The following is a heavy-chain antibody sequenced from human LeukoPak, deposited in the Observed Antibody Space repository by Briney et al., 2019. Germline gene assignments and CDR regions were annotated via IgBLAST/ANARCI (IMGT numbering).Heavy chain of an antibody. CDR1: TRYFTNYW. CDR3: ARGARGSGTASDY. V-gene: IGHV3-74*01. D-gene: IGHD3-10*01. J-gene: IGHJ4*02. CDR2: INSDGSST. Sequence: GGSLRLSCTASTRYFTNYWMHWVRQAPGKGLVWVSRINSDGSSTNYADSVKGRFTISRDNAKNALHLQMNSLRAEDTAVYYCARGARGSGTASDYWGQGTLVTVSS.